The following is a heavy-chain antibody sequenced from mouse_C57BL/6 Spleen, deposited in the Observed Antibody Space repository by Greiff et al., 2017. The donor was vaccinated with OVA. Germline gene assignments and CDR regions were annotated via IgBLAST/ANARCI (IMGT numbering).Heavy chain of an antibody. D-gene: IGHD1-1*01. V-gene: IGHV5-16*01. CDR3: ARGGSSYWYFDV. CDR1: GFTFSDYY. J-gene: IGHJ1*03. CDR2: INYDGSST. Sequence: EVKVVESEGGLVQPGSSMKLSCTASGFTFSDYYMAWVRQVPEKGLEWVANINYDGSSTYYLDSLKSRFIISRDNAKNILYLQMSSLKSEDTATYYCARGGSSYWYFDVWGTGTTVTVSS.